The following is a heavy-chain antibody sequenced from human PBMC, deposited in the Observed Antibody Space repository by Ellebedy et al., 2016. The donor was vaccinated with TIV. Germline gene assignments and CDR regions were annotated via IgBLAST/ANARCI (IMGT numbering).Heavy chain of an antibody. Sequence: AASVKVPCKTSGYIFTAYYIHWVRQATGQGLEWMGWINPNSGGTNHAQKFQGRVTMTRDTSISTAYMELSRLRSDDTAVYYCARVSSSWAPTNWLDPWGQGALVTVSS. CDR3: ARVSSSWAPTNWLDP. V-gene: IGHV1-2*02. J-gene: IGHJ5*02. CDR2: INPNSGGT. CDR1: GYIFTAYY. D-gene: IGHD6-13*01.